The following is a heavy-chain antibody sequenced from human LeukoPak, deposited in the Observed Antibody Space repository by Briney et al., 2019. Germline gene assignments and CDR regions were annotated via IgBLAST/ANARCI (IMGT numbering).Heavy chain of an antibody. CDR2: MNPNSGNT. CDR3: ARKRCSSTSCYSFDY. Sequence: GASVKVSCKASGYTFTSYDINWVRQAPGQGLEWMGWMNPNSGNTGYAQKFQGRVTMTRNTSISTAYMELSSLGSEDTAVYYCARKRCSSTSCYSFDYWGQGTLVTVSS. CDR1: GYTFTSYD. V-gene: IGHV1-8*01. D-gene: IGHD2-2*01. J-gene: IGHJ4*02.